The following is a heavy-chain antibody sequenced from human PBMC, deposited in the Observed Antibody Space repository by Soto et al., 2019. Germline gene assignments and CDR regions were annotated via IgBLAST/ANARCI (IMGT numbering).Heavy chain of an antibody. D-gene: IGHD2-2*01. Sequence: SVKVSCKASGGTYSSYAISWVRQAPGQGLEWMGGIIPIFGTANYAQKFQGRVTITAGESTSTAYMELSSLRSEDTAVYYCARHPGYCTGTSCYGYYTMDVWGQGTTVTVSS. CDR1: GGTYSSYA. CDR2: IIPIFGTA. CDR3: ARHPGYCTGTSCYGYYTMDV. V-gene: IGHV1-69*13. J-gene: IGHJ6*02.